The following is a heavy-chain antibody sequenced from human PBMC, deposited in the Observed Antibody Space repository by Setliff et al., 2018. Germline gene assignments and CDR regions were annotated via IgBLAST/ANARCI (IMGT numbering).Heavy chain of an antibody. J-gene: IGHJ6*02. CDR2: INSDGSST. V-gene: IGHV3-74*01. D-gene: IGHD3-3*01. Sequence: GGSLRLSCAASDFTFSTYWIHWVRQAPGKGLEWVSRINSDGSSTSYADSVKGRFTSSRDDAKNTLYLQMNSLRAEDTAVYFCARGVQENFWSGYYYYYGMDVWGQGTTVTVSS. CDR3: ARGVQENFWSGYYYYYGMDV. CDR1: DFTFSTYW.